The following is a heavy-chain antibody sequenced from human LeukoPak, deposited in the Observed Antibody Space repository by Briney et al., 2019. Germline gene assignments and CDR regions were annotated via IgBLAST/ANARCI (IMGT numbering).Heavy chain of an antibody. CDR1: GFTFSSYE. J-gene: IGHJ4*02. CDR2: ISSGGNNI. CDR3: ARDSPAGSNWRLEPTFDY. V-gene: IGHV3-48*03. D-gene: IGHD1-26*01. Sequence: PGGSLRLSCAASGFTFSSYEMNWVRQAPGMGLEWVSYISSGGNNIYYADSVKGRFTISRDNAKNSLYLQMDSLRVDDTAVYYCARDSPAGSNWRLEPTFDYWGQGNLVTVSS.